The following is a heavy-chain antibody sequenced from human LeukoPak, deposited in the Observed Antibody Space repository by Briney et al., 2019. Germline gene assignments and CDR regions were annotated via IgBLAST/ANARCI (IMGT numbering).Heavy chain of an antibody. CDR1: GFTFSSYG. Sequence: GGSLRLSCAASGFTFSSYGLHWVRQAPGKGLECVAVISKDGSNEHYADPGKGRFTISRDNSKNALYLQMNSLRTEDTAVYYCVRDRGDGYNQIDYWGQGTLVTVSS. CDR3: VRDRGDGYNQIDY. D-gene: IGHD5-24*01. CDR2: ISKDGSNE. J-gene: IGHJ4*02. V-gene: IGHV3-30*04.